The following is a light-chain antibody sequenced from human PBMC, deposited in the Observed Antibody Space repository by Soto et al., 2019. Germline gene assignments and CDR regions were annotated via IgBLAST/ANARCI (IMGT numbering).Light chain of an antibody. CDR1: QSVSSN. J-gene: IGKJ1*01. CDR2: GAS. CDR3: QHYGGMWT. Sequence: EIVMTQSPATLSVSPVERATLSCRASQSVSSNLAWYQQKPGQAPRLLIYGASTRATGIPARFSGSGSGTEFTLTISSLQSEDFATYCCQHYGGMWTFGQGTKVDIK. V-gene: IGKV3-15*01.